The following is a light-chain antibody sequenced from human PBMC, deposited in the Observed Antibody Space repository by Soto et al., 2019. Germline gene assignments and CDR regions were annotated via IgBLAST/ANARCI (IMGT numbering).Light chain of an antibody. CDR2: KAS. CDR3: QHYNSYSEA. J-gene: IGKJ1*01. Sequence: DIQMTQSPSTLSGSVGDRVTITCRASQTISSWLAWYQQKPGKAPKLLIYKASTLKSGVPSRFSGSGSGTEFTLDISSLQHDDFATYYCQHYNSYSEAFGQGTKGELK. V-gene: IGKV1-5*03. CDR1: QTISSW.